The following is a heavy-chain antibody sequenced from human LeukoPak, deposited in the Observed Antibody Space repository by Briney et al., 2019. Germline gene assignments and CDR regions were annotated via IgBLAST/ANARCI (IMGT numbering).Heavy chain of an antibody. CDR1: GYTFSRHG. D-gene: IGHD2/OR15-2a*01. CDR3: AKGSFYCNGNSCPQYYYYMDV. CDR2: IRYDGSDK. V-gene: IGHV3-30*02. J-gene: IGHJ6*03. Sequence: GGSLRLSCAASGYTFSRHGIHWVRQAPGKGLVWEAFIRYDGSDKYYADSVKGRFTISRDDSKNTLYLQMNSLRAEDTALYYCAKGSFYCNGNSCPQYYYYMDVWGKGTTVTVSS.